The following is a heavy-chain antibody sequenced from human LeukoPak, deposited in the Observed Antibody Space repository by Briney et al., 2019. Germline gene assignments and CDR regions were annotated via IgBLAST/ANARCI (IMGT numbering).Heavy chain of an antibody. V-gene: IGHV3-23*01. J-gene: IGHJ6*04. CDR1: VFTFSSYA. Sequence: GGSLRLSCAASVFTFSSYAMSWVRQAPGKGLEWVSAISGSGGSTYYADSVKGRFTISRDNAKNSLYLQMNSLRAEDTAVYYCAREENIVVVPAAKYYYYGMDVWGKGTTVTVSS. D-gene: IGHD2-2*01. CDR3: AREENIVVVPAAKYYYYGMDV. CDR2: ISGSGGST.